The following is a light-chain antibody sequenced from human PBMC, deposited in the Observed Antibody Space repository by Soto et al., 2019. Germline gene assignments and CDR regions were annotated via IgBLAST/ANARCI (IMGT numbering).Light chain of an antibody. Sequence: EIVMTQSPATLSVSRGESAPLSCRGSQSVSSNLAGYQQKPGQAPRLLIYGASTRATGIPERFSGSGSGTEFTLTISSLQSEDFALYYCQQYNNWPPWTFGQGTKVDI. CDR2: GAS. CDR1: QSVSSN. V-gene: IGKV3-15*01. CDR3: QQYNNWPPWT. J-gene: IGKJ1*01.